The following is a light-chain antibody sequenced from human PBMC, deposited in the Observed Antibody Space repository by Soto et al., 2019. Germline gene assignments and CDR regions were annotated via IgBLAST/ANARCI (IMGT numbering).Light chain of an antibody. CDR2: AAS. J-gene: IGKJ3*01. CDR1: QSIDNY. Sequence: DIQMTQSPSSLSASVGDRVTITCRTSQSIDNYLNWYQQKPGKAPKLLMYAASTLQSGVPSRFSGSGSETDFTLTISSPQPEDLATYYCHQSYTSLFTFGPGTKVDVK. V-gene: IGKV1-39*01. CDR3: HQSYTSLFT.